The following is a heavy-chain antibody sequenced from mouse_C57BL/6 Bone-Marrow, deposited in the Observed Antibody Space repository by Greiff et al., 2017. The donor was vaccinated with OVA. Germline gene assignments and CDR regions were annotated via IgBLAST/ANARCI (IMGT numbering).Heavy chain of an antibody. J-gene: IGHJ3*01. V-gene: IGHV1-69*02. CDR3: ARGFPAWFAY. Sequence: QVQLKQPGAELVKPGASVKLSCKASGYTFTSYWMHWVKQRPGRGLEWIGEIDPSDSYTNYNQKFKGKATLTVDTSSSTAYMQLSSLTSEDSAVYYCARGFPAWFAYWGQGTLVTVSA. CDR2: IDPSDSYT. CDR1: GYTFTSYW.